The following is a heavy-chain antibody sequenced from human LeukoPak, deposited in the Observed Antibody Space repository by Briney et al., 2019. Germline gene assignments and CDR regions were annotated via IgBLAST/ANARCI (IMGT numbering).Heavy chain of an antibody. V-gene: IGHV1-24*01. Sequence: ASVKVSCKVSGYTLTELSMHWVRQAPGKGLEWMGGFDPEDGETIYAQKFQGRVTMTEDTSTDTAYMELSSLRSEDTAVYYCATAVGYCSSTSCYSDYYYYMDVWGKGTTVTVSS. CDR1: GYTLTELS. CDR2: FDPEDGET. J-gene: IGHJ6*03. D-gene: IGHD2-2*02. CDR3: ATAVGYCSSTSCYSDYYYYMDV.